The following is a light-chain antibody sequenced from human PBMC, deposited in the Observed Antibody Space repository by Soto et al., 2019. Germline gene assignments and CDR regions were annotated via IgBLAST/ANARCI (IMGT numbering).Light chain of an antibody. CDR1: QSVSSY. V-gene: IGKV3-11*01. Sequence: EIVLTQSPATLSLSPGEGVTLSCRASQSVSSYLAWYQQKPGQAPRLLIYDAFNRATGMPDRFSGGGSETDFTLIISSLEPEYFGVYYCQQRSKWPPEFTFGQGTKLEI. J-gene: IGKJ2*01. CDR3: QQRSKWPPEFT. CDR2: DAF.